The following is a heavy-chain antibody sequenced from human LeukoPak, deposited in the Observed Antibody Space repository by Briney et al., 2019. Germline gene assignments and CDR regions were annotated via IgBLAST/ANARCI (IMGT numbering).Heavy chain of an antibody. CDR3: ARHRSRDLWFGELRYYYMDV. CDR2: IIPIFGTA. Sequence: ASVKVSCKASGGTFSSYAISWVRQAPGQGLEWMRGIIPIFGTANYAQKFQGRVTITTDESTSTAYMELSSLRSEDTAVYYCARHRSRDLWFGELRYYYMDVWGKGTTVTVSS. CDR1: GGTFSSYA. D-gene: IGHD3-10*01. V-gene: IGHV1-69*05. J-gene: IGHJ6*03.